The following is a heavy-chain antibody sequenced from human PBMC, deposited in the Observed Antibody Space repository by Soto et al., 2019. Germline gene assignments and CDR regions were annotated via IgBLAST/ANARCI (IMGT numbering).Heavy chain of an antibody. CDR1: GGSISSSNW. Sequence: SETLSLTCAVSGGSISSSNWWSWVRQPPGKGLEWIGEIYHSGSTNYNPSLKSRVTISVDKSKNQFSLKLSSVTAADTAVYYCARGEGYDYVWGSYRYVNAFDNWGQGTMVTVSS. CDR2: IYHSGST. V-gene: IGHV4-4*02. CDR3: ARGEGYDYVWGSYRYVNAFDN. J-gene: IGHJ3*02. D-gene: IGHD3-16*02.